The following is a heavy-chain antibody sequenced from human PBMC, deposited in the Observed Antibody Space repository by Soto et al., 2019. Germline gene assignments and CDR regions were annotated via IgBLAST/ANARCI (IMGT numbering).Heavy chain of an antibody. V-gene: IGHV1-69*02. CDR3: ANPTTYYYGMDV. CDR2: IIPILGIA. D-gene: IGHD2-2*01. J-gene: IGHJ6*02. Sequence: ASVKVSCKASGGTFSSYTISWVRQAPGQGLEWMGRIIPILGIANYAQKFQGRVTITADKSTSTAYMELSSLRSEDTAVYYCANPTTYYYGMDVWGQGTTVTVSS. CDR1: GGTFSSYT.